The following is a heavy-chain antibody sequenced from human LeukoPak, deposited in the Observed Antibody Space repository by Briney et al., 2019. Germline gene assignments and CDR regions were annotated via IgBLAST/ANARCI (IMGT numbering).Heavy chain of an antibody. D-gene: IGHD3-22*01. CDR3: ARDRRYYDSSGFSLGYFDY. CDR1: GGSISSYY. V-gene: IGHV4-59*12. CDR2: IYYSGST. Sequence: SETLSLTCTVSGGSISSYYWNWIRQPPGKGLEWIGYIYYSGSTNYDPSLKSRVTISVDTSKNQFSLKLSSVSAADTAVYYCARDRRYYDSSGFSLGYFDYWGQGTLVTVSS. J-gene: IGHJ4*02.